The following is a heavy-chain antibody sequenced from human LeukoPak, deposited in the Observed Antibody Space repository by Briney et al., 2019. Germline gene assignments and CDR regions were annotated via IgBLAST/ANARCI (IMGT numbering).Heavy chain of an antibody. CDR1: GFTFNTYT. J-gene: IGHJ4*02. CDR2: ISRSSSYI. Sequence: PGGSLRLSCAASGFTFNTYTMDWVRQAPGKGLEWVSSISRSSSYIYYSDSVKGRFTMSRDNAKNSLYLQMNSLRAEDTTVYYCARDCWDYGSGSYCGIDYWGQGTLVTVSS. D-gene: IGHD3-10*01. V-gene: IGHV3-21*03. CDR3: ARDCWDYGSGSYCGIDY.